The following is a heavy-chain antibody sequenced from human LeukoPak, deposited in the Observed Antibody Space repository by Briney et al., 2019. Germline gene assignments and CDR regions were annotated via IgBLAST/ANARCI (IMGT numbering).Heavy chain of an antibody. CDR2: IYYSGST. CDR1: GGSISSYY. D-gene: IGHD5-18*01. CDR3: ARIDVKGYGYAHAFDI. Sequence: PSETLSLTCTVSGGSISSYYWSWIRQPPGKGLEWIGYIYYSGSTYYNPSLKSRVTISVDTSKNQFSLKLSSVTAADTAVYYCARIDVKGYGYAHAFDIWGQGTMVTVSS. J-gene: IGHJ3*02. V-gene: IGHV4-59*12.